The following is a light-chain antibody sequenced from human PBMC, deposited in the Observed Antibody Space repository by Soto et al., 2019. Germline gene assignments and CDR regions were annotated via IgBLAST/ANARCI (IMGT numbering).Light chain of an antibody. CDR1: SSDVGGYNY. CDR2: EVS. Sequence: QSVLTQPPSASGSPGQSVTISCTGTSSDVGGYNYVSWYQQHPGKAPKLMIYEVSKRPSGVPDRFSGSKSGNTASLTVSGLQAEDEADYYCASFGVSNNVFGTGTKVTVL. CDR3: ASFGVSNNV. J-gene: IGLJ1*01. V-gene: IGLV2-8*01.